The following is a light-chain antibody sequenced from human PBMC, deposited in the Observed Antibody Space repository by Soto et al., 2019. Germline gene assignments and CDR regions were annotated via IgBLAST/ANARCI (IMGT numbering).Light chain of an antibody. Sequence: IVLTQSPDTLSFSPGERATLSCRASQSVSSSYLAWYQQKPGQAPRLLIYGASSRATGIPDRFSGSGSGTDFTLTISRLEPEDFAVYYCQHYGSSRTFGQGTKVDIK. CDR3: QHYGSSRT. J-gene: IGKJ1*01. V-gene: IGKV3-20*01. CDR2: GAS. CDR1: QSVSSSY.